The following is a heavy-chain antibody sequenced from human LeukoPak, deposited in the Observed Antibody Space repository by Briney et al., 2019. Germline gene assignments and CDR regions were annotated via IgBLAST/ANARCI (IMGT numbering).Heavy chain of an antibody. CDR1: GFTFDDYA. J-gene: IGHJ3*02. V-gene: IGHV3-9*01. CDR3: ARVSGYYDSSGYYSNDAFDI. Sequence: GGPLRLSCAASGFTFDDYAMHWVRQAPGKGLEWVSGISWNSGSIGYADSVKGRFTISRDNAKNSLYLQMNSLRAEDTAVYYCARVSGYYDSSGYYSNDAFDIWGQGTMVTVSS. CDR2: ISWNSGSI. D-gene: IGHD3-22*01.